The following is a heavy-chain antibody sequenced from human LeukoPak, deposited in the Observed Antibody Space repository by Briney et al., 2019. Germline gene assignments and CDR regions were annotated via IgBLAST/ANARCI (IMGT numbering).Heavy chain of an antibody. CDR3: ARLVGYDYEYYFDC. CDR2: IIPILGIT. CDR1: GGTFSSDA. Sequence: ASVTVSCKASGGTFSSDAFSWVRQAPGQGLEWMGRIIPILGITNYAQKFQGRVTITADKSTSTVYMELSSLRSDDTAVYYCARLVGYDYEYYFDCWGQGTLVTVSS. J-gene: IGHJ4*02. D-gene: IGHD5-12*01. V-gene: IGHV1-69*04.